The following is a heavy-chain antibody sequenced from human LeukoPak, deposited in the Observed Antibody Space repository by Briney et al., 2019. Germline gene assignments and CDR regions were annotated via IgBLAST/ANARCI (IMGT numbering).Heavy chain of an antibody. CDR2: IYYSGST. J-gene: IGHJ4*02. Sequence: SETLSLTCTVSGGSVSSGTYYWSWIRQPPGKGLEWIGYIYYSGSTNYNPSLKSRVTISVDTSKNQFSLKLSSVTAADTAVYYCARGRRETYYDFWSATNHFMAHFDYWGQGTLVTVSS. CDR3: ARGRRETYYDFWSATNHFMAHFDY. CDR1: GGSVSSGTYY. V-gene: IGHV4-61*01. D-gene: IGHD3-3*01.